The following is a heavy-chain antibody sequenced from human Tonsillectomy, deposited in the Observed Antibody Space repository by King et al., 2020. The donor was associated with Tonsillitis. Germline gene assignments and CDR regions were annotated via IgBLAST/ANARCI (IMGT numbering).Heavy chain of an antibody. V-gene: IGHV4-34*01. CDR3: ARSSSSQIDRWFDP. CDR1: GGSFSDYY. Sequence: VQLQQWGAGLLKPSETLSLTCAVYGGSFSDYYWSWIRQPPGKGLEWIGEVNHSGSSNYNPSLKSRVTISEDTSKNQFSLKLSSVTAADTAVYYCARSSSSQIDRWFDPWGQGTLVTVSS. D-gene: IGHD6-13*01. CDR2: VNHSGSS. J-gene: IGHJ5*02.